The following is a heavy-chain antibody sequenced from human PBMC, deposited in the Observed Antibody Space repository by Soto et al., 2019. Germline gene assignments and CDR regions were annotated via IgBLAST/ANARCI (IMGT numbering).Heavy chain of an antibody. V-gene: IGHV3-74*01. CDR2: INSDGSTT. Sequence: GGSLRLSCAASGFTFSSYWMHWVRQTAGKGLVWVSQINSDGSTTRYADSVKGRFTISRDNAKNTVYLQMNSLRADDTAVYYCATLNSFGSDYWGQGTLVTISS. D-gene: IGHD5-18*01. CDR1: GFTFSSYW. J-gene: IGHJ4*02. CDR3: ATLNSFGSDY.